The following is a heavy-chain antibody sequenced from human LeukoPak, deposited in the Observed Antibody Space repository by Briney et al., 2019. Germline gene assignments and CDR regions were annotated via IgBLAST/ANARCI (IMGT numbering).Heavy chain of an antibody. CDR3: ARTGGGYSYGWAY. Sequence: GGSLGLSCAASGFTFSSYSMNWVRQAPGKGLEWVSSISSSSSYIYYADSVKGRFTISRDNAKNSLYLQMNSLRAEDTAVYYCARTGGGYSYGWAYWGQGTLVTVSS. V-gene: IGHV3-21*01. D-gene: IGHD5-18*01. CDR1: GFTFSSYS. J-gene: IGHJ4*02. CDR2: ISSSSSYI.